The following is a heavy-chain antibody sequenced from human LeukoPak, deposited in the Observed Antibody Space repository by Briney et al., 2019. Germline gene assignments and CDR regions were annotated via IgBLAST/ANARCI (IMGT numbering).Heavy chain of an antibody. D-gene: IGHD2/OR15-2a*01. Sequence: PGGSLRLSCAASGFTFGNYGMHWVRQAPGKGLEWLAAIFYDGSNKYYADTVKGRFTISRDNSKNTLYLQVNSLTAEDTAVYYCARDQALYFSYGDYWGQGTLVTVSS. CDR2: IFYDGSNK. CDR1: GFTFGNYG. J-gene: IGHJ4*02. V-gene: IGHV3-33*01. CDR3: ARDQALYFSYGDY.